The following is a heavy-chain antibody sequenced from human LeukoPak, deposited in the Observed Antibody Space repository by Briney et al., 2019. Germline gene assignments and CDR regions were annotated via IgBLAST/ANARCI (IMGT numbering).Heavy chain of an antibody. D-gene: IGHD6-13*01. J-gene: IGHJ4*02. CDR1: GFTFSSYA. CDR2: ISYDGSNK. Sequence: GGSLRLSCAASGFTFSSYAMHWVRQAPGKGLEWVAVISYDGSNKYYADSVKGRFTISRDNSKNTLYLQMNSLRAEDTAVYYCARDSGSSCPDYWGQGTLVTVSS. CDR3: ARDSGSSCPDY. V-gene: IGHV3-30-3*01.